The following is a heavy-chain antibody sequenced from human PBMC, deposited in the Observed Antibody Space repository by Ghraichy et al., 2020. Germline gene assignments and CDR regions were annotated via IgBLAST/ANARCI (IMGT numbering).Heavy chain of an antibody. CDR1: GFTFSSYA. Sequence: GGSLRLSCTASGFTFSSYAMSWVRQAPGKGLEWVSLISGTGGTKYYADSVKGRFTISRDNSKNTLYLQMNSLRAEDTAIYYCAKRGFFDFWGQGTLVTVSS. D-gene: IGHD3-16*01. J-gene: IGHJ4*02. CDR2: ISGTGGTK. CDR3: AKRGFFDF. V-gene: IGHV3-23*01.